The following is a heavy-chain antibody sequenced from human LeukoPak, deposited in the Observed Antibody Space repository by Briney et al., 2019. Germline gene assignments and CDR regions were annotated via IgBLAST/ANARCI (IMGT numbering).Heavy chain of an antibody. CDR3: ATVRVTTEKLKDDY. V-gene: IGHV3-74*01. CDR1: GFTFSSYW. Sequence: GGSLTLSCAASGFTFSSYWTHWVRQAPGKGLVWVSRINSDESSTSYADSVKGRFTISRDNAKNTLYLQMNSLRAEDTAVYYCATVRVTTEKLKDDYWGQGTLVTVSS. CDR2: INSDESST. J-gene: IGHJ4*02. D-gene: IGHD4-11*01.